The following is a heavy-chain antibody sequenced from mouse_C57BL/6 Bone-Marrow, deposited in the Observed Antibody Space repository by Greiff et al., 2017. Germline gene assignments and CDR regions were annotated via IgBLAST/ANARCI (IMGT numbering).Heavy chain of an antibody. CDR1: GYTFTDYE. CDR3: TRGGGPPFAY. Sequence: VQLQQSGAELVRPGASVTLSCKASGYTFTDYEMHWVKQTPVHGLEWIGAIDPETGGTAYNQKFKGKAILTADKSSSTAYMELRSLTSEDSAVYYGTRGGGPPFAYWGQGTLVTVSA. V-gene: IGHV1-15*01. J-gene: IGHJ3*01. CDR2: IDPETGGT.